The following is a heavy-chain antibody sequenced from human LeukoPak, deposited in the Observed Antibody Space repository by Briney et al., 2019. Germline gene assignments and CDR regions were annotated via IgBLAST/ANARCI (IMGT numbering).Heavy chain of an antibody. CDR2: INPNSGGT. J-gene: IGHJ4*02. CDR1: GYTFTGYY. Sequence: GASVKVSCKASGYTFTGYYMHWVRQAPGRGLEWMGWINPNSGGTNYAQKFQGRVTMTRDTSTSTAYMELSRLRSDDTAVYYCARDSSSRDNYFDYWGQGTLVTVSS. CDR3: ARDSSSRDNYFDY. D-gene: IGHD6-6*01. V-gene: IGHV1-2*02.